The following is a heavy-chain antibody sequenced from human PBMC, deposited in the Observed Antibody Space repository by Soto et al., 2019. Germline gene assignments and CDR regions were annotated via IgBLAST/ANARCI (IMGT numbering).Heavy chain of an antibody. CDR2: IYYSGST. Sequence: QVQLQESGPGLVKPSQTLSLTCTVSGGSISSGGYYWNWIRQHPGKGLEWIGYIYYSGSTYYNPYLKRRVSISVDTSKNHFSLKLTSVTAADTAVYFCARSVFPWGRGTLVTVSS. CDR3: ARSVFP. V-gene: IGHV4-31*03. J-gene: IGHJ5*02. CDR1: GGSISSGGYY.